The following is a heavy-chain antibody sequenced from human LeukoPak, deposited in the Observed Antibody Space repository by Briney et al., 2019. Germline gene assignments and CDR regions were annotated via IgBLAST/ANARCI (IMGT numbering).Heavy chain of an antibody. V-gene: IGHV3-30-3*01. Sequence: QPGRSLRLSCAASGLTFSTYAMHWVRQAPGKGLEWVAVISYDGSNIYYADSVKGRFTISRDNSKNTLYLQMNSLRAEDTAVYYCARGQGIGYSSSWRTYGMDVWGQGTTVTVSS. D-gene: IGHD6-13*01. CDR1: GLTFSTYA. J-gene: IGHJ6*02. CDR2: ISYDGSNI. CDR3: ARGQGIGYSSSWRTYGMDV.